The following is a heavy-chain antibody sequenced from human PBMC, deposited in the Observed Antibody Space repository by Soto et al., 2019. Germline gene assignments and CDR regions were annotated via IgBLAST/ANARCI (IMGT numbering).Heavy chain of an antibody. D-gene: IGHD6-13*01. CDR1: GGSISSGGYY. V-gene: IGHV4-31*03. CDR2: IYYSGGT. CDR3: ARDRHSKGWFDP. Sequence: SETLSLTCTVSGGSISSGGYYWSWIRQHPGKGLEWIGYIYYSGGTYYNPSLKSRVTMSVDTSKNQFSLKLSSVTAADTAVYYCARDRHSKGWFDPWGQGTLLTVSS. J-gene: IGHJ5*02.